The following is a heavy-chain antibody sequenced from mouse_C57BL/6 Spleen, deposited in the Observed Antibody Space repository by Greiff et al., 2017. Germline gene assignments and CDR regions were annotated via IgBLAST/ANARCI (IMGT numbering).Heavy chain of an antibody. J-gene: IGHJ3*01. CDR3: ASLTGVFAY. CDR1: GFTFSDYG. CDR2: ISSGSSTH. V-gene: IGHV5-17*01. D-gene: IGHD4-1*01. Sequence: EVKLVASGGGLVPPGGSLKLSCAASGFTFSDYGMHWVRQAPEKVLEWVSYISSGSSTHYYADTVKGRFTSSRDNAKINLCVQMASLRSEDTAMYYCASLTGVFAYWGTGTMVTVSA.